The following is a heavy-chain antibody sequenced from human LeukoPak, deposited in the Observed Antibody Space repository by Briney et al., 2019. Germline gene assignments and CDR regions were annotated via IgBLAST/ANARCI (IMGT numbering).Heavy chain of an antibody. Sequence: SETLSLTCAVYGGSFSGYYWSWIRQPPGKGLEWIGEINHSGGTNYNPSLKSRVTISVDTSKNQFSLKLSSVTAADTAVYYCARLGGMVPYYYYYYGMDVWGQGTTVTVSS. CDR2: INHSGGT. CDR1: GGSFSGYY. CDR3: ARLGGMVPYYYYYYGMDV. J-gene: IGHJ6*02. D-gene: IGHD2-8*01. V-gene: IGHV4-34*01.